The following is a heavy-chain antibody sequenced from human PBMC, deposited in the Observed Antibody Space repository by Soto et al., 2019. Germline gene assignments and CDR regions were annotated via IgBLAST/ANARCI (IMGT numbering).Heavy chain of an antibody. D-gene: IGHD2-2*01. J-gene: IGHJ5*02. CDR1: GGSISSSSYY. Sequence: SETLSLTCTVSGGSISSSSYYWGWIRQPPGKGLEWIGSIYYSGSTYYNPSLKSRVTISVDTSKNQFSLKLSSVTAADTAVYYCARPRTRGGPLPAAIRGFDWFDPWGQGTLVTVSS. V-gene: IGHV4-39*01. CDR2: IYYSGST. CDR3: ARPRTRGGPLPAAIRGFDWFDP.